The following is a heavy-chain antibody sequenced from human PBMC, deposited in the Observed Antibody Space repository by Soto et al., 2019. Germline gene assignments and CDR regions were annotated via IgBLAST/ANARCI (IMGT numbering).Heavy chain of an antibody. D-gene: IGHD4-17*01. CDR3: AVTVTTGWFDP. J-gene: IGHJ5*02. Sequence: QVQLVESGGGVVQPGRSLRLSCAASGFTFSSYGMHWVRQAPGKGLEWVAVISYDGSNKYYADSVKGRFTISRDNSKNTLYLQMNSLRAEDTAVYYCAVTVTTGWFDPWGQGTLVTVSS. CDR2: ISYDGSNK. V-gene: IGHV3-30*03. CDR1: GFTFSSYG.